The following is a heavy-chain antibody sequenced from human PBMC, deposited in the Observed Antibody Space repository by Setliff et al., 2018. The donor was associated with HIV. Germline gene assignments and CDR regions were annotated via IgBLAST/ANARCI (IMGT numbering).Heavy chain of an antibody. D-gene: IGHD3-3*01. Sequence: KASETLSLTCTVSGGSISIYYWSWIRQLPGEGLECIGRISAGGYTYYNPSLQIRVTMSVDMSKNQFSLKLSSVTAADTAIYYCARDRSGTSYAGDDAFDIWGQGTMVTVSS. CDR1: GGSISIYY. J-gene: IGHJ3*02. CDR2: ISAGGYT. V-gene: IGHV4-4*07. CDR3: ARDRSGTSYAGDDAFDI.